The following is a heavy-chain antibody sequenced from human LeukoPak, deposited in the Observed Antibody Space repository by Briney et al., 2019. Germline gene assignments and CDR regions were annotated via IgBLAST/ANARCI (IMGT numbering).Heavy chain of an antibody. V-gene: IGHV1-8*03. CDR2: MNPNSGNT. J-gene: IGHJ4*02. D-gene: IGHD6-13*01. CDR1: GYTFTSYD. Sequence: ASVKVSCKASGYTFTSYDINWVRQATGQGLEWMGWMNPNSGNTGYAQKFQGRVTITRNTSISTAYMELSSLRSEDTAVCYCARSLKGSSWYYSVYWGQGTLVTVSS. CDR3: ARSLKGSSWYYSVY.